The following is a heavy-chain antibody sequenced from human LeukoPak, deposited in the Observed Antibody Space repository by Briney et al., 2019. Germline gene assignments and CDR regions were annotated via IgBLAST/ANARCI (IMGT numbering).Heavy chain of an antibody. D-gene: IGHD3-10*02. CDR3: ASARPTVRGVTTRHEY. V-gene: IGHV3-48*03. CDR1: GFTFSSYE. CDR2: ISSSGSTI. J-gene: IGHJ4*02. Sequence: GRSLRLSCAASGFTFSSYEMNWVRQAPGKGLEWVSYISSSGSTIYYADSVKGRFTISRDNAKNSLYLQMNSLRAEDTAVYYCASARPTVRGVTTRHEYWGQGTLVTVSS.